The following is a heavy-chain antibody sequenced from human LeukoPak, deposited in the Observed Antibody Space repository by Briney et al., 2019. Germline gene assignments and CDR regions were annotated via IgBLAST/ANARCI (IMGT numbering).Heavy chain of an antibody. CDR1: GYTLTELS. CDR2: FDPEDGET. CDR3: ATASGDYVWGSYRFTAAFDL. J-gene: IGHJ2*01. V-gene: IGHV1-24*01. D-gene: IGHD3-16*02. Sequence: ASVKVSCKVSGYTLTELSMHWVRQAPGKGLEWMGGFDPEDGETIYAQKFQGRVTMTEDTSTDTAYMELSSLRSEDTAVYYCATASGDYVWGSYRFTAAFDLWGRGTLVTVSS.